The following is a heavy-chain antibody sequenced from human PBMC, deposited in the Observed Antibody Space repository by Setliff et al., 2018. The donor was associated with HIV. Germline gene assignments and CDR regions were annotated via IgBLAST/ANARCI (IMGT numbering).Heavy chain of an antibody. D-gene: IGHD4-17*01. CDR3: ARLTTVITPYDY. CDR2: INPNSGGT. CDR1: GYTFTGYY. J-gene: IGHJ4*02. V-gene: IGHV1-2*02. Sequence: ASVKVSCKASGYTFTGYYMQWVRQAPGQGLEWMGWINPNSGGTNYAQKFQGRVTMTRDTSISTADMELSRLRSDDTAVYYCARLTTVITPYDYWGQGTLVTVSS.